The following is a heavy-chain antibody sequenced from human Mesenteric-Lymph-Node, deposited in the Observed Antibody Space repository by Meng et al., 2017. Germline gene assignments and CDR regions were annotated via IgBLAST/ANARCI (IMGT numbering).Heavy chain of an antibody. V-gene: IGHV3-74*01. Sequence: GESLKISCAASGFTFSSYWMHWVRQAPGKGLEWVSRLKSDGSSTNYADSLKGRFTISRDNAKNSTYLQMSSLTAEDTAVYYCARDQRYSSGWSWGQGTLVTVSS. J-gene: IGHJ5*02. CDR3: ARDQRYSSGWS. CDR2: LKSDGSST. CDR1: GFTFSSYW. D-gene: IGHD6-19*01.